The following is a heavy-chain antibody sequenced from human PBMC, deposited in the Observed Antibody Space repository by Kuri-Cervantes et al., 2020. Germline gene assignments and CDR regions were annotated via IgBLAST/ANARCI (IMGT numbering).Heavy chain of an antibody. V-gene: IGHV1-46*01. CDR1: GYTFTSYY. D-gene: IGHD2-15*01. CDR2: INPSGGST. J-gene: IGHJ4*02. Sequence: ASVKVSCKASGYTFTSYYMHWVRQAPGQGLEWMGIINPSGGSTSYAQKFQGRVTMTRDTSTSTVYMELSSLRSEDTAVYYCARGRRCCSGGSCYSFDYWGQGTLVTVSS. CDR3: ARGRRCCSGGSCYSFDY.